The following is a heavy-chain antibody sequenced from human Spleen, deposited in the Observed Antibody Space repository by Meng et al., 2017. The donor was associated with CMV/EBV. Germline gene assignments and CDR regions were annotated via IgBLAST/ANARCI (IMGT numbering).Heavy chain of an antibody. D-gene: IGHD1-26*01. V-gene: IGHV3-74*01. J-gene: IGHJ6*02. Sequence: GESLKISCAVSGFTFSGYWMHWVRQAPGKGLVWVSRIDSDGSTTDYADSVKGRFTISRDNAKNTLYLQMTSLRAEDTAVYYCARDLHSGSWAGYYYYGMDVWGQGTTVTVSS. CDR1: GFTFSGYW. CDR2: IDSDGSTT. CDR3: ARDLHSGSWAGYYYYGMDV.